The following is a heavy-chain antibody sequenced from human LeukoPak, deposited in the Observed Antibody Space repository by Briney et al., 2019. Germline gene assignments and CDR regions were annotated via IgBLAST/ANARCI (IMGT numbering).Heavy chain of an antibody. CDR2: INPNSGGT. V-gene: IGHV1-2*02. CDR1: GYTFIGYY. D-gene: IGHD4-17*01. J-gene: IGHJ5*02. CDR3: ARVTIYGDYLENWFDP. Sequence: ASVKVSCKTSGYTFIGYYIHWVRQAPGQGLEWMGWINPNSGGTNYVQKFQGRVTMTRDTSISTAYMELSSLRSDDTAVYYCARVTIYGDYLENWFDPWGQGTLVTVSS.